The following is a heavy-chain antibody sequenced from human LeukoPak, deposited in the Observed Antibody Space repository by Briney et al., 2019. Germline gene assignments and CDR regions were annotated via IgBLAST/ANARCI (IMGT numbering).Heavy chain of an antibody. J-gene: IGHJ4*02. CDR3: ARQTGSGLFILP. D-gene: IGHD3/OR15-3a*01. CDR2: IYYSGNT. CDR1: GFTVSSNY. V-gene: IGHV4-39*01. Sequence: ESLRLSCAASGFTVSSNYMSWVRQPPEKGLEWIGGIYYSGNTYYNASLKSQVSISIDTSKNQFSLRLTSVTAADTAVYYCARQTGSGLFILPGGQGTLVTVSS.